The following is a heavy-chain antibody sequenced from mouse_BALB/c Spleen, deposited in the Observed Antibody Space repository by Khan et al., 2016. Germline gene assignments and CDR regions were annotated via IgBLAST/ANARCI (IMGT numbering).Heavy chain of an antibody. CDR3: SMVITSDY. Sequence: QVQLKQSGAELVKPGASVKLSCKASGYTFTSYWMHWVKQRPGQGLEWIGEINPSNGRTNDNEKFKSKATLTADKSSSTAYMQRSSPTSEDSAVYYCSMVITSDYWGQGATLTVYS. D-gene: IGHD2-1*01. J-gene: IGHJ2*01. CDR2: INPSNGRT. CDR1: GYTFTSYW. V-gene: IGHV1S81*02.